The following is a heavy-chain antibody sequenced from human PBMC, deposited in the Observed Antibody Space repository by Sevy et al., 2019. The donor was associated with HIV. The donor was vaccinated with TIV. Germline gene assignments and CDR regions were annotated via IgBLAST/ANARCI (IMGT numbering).Heavy chain of an antibody. CDR1: GLTLSTYW. J-gene: IGHJ4*02. D-gene: IGHD3-16*01. V-gene: IGHV3-7*01. CDR2: IKPDGVET. Sequence: GGSLRLSCTASGLTLSTYWMNWVRQAPGKGLEWVANIKPDGVETFYVDSVRGRFTISRDNAQNSLYLQMNSLRADDTDVYYCATHAYNYMTFGSWGQGTLVTVSS. CDR3: ATHAYNYMTFGS.